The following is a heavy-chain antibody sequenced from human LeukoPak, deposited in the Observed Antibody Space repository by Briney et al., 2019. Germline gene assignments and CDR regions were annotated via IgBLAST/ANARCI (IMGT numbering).Heavy chain of an antibody. CDR1: GGSISSYY. CDR2: IYTSGST. D-gene: IGHD1-26*01. CDR3: ARHLGASVLDY. J-gene: IGHJ4*02. V-gene: IGHV4-4*09. Sequence: KPSETLSLTCTVSGGSISSYYWSWIRQPPGKGLEWIGYIYTSGSTNYNPSLKSRVTISVDTSKNQFSLKLSSVTAADTAVYYCARHLGASVLDYWGQGTLVTVSS.